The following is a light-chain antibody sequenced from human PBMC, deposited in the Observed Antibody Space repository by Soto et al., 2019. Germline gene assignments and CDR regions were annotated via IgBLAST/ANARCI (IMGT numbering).Light chain of an antibody. Sequence: QSFLTQPAPVSGSAGQSITIFCTGNSSDVGAYNYVSWYQQHPGEAPKLIIYGVTNRPSGVSYRFSGSKSDYTASLTISGLQAEDEADYYCSSYSTSFFYVFGTGTKVTVL. CDR3: SSYSTSFFYV. CDR2: GVT. V-gene: IGLV2-14*01. J-gene: IGLJ1*01. CDR1: SSDVGAYNY.